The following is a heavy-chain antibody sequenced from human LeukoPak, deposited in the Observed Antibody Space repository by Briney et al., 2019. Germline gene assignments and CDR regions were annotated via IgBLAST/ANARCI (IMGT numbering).Heavy chain of an antibody. Sequence: SETLSLTCTASGGSISSSSYYWGWIRQPPGKGLEWIGSIYYSGSTYYNPSLKSRVTISVDTSKNQFSLKLSSVTAADTAVYYCARGYDFWSGYSPTYYYYGMDVWGQGTTVTVSS. CDR1: GGSISSSSYY. CDR2: IYYSGST. D-gene: IGHD3-3*01. CDR3: ARGYDFWSGYSPTYYYYGMDV. V-gene: IGHV4-39*07. J-gene: IGHJ6*02.